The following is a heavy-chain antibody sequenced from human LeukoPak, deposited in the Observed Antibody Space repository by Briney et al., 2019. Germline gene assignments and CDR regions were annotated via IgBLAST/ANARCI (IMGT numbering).Heavy chain of an antibody. CDR3: ASPVMVRGVIHDAFDI. J-gene: IGHJ3*02. D-gene: IGHD3-10*01. V-gene: IGHV1-8*01. CDR2: MDPNSGNT. Sequence: ASVKVSCKASGYTFTSYDINWVRQATGQGLEWMGWMDPNSGNTGFAQKFQGRVTMTRNTSISTAYMELSSLRSEDTAVYNCASPVMVRGVIHDAFDIWGQGTMVTVSS. CDR1: GYTFTSYD.